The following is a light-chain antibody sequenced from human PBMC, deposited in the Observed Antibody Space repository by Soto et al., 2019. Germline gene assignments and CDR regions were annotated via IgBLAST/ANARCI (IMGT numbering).Light chain of an antibody. J-gene: IGLJ1*01. CDR1: NSDIGDWNY. Sequence: QSVLTQPASVSGSPGQSITISCTGANSDIGDWNYVSWYQQSPGKAPKLIIYEVNYRPSGVSYRFSGSKSGNTASLTISGLQAEDEAYYYCSSVSSDTTLFVFGGGTKVTVL. CDR3: SSVSSDTTLFV. CDR2: EVN. V-gene: IGLV2-14*01.